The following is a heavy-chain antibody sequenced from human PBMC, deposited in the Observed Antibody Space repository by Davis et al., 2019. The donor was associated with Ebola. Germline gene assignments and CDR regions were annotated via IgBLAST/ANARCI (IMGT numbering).Heavy chain of an antibody. D-gene: IGHD2-15*01. J-gene: IGHJ5*02. CDR2: INPNSGGT. CDR3: ARGGGYCSGGSCYPANWFDP. V-gene: IGHV1-2*02. CDR1: GYTFTGYY. Sequence: ASVKVSCKASGYTFTGYYMHWVRQAPGQGLEWMGWINPNSGGTNYAQKFQGRVTMTRDTSISTAYMGLSRLRSDDTAVYYWARGGGYCSGGSCYPANWFDPWGQGTLVTVSS.